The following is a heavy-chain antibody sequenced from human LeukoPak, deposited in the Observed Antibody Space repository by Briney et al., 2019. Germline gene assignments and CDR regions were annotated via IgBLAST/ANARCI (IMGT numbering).Heavy chain of an antibody. Sequence: PGGSLSLSCAASGFTFSTYWMSWVRQAPGKGLEWVANIHQDGNEKYYVDSVKGRFTISRDNSKNSLYLQMNSLRAEDTAVYYCARGDKFSGDYWGQGTLVTVSS. CDR2: IHQDGNEK. CDR1: GFTFSTYW. J-gene: IGHJ4*02. D-gene: IGHD2-15*01. CDR3: ARGDKFSGDY. V-gene: IGHV3-7*04.